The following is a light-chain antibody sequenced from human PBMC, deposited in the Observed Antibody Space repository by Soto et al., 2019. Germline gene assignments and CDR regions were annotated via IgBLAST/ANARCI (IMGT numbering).Light chain of an antibody. CDR3: CSSGGSPTYV. CDR2: LNSDGSH. CDR1: SGHSSYA. V-gene: IGLV4-69*01. J-gene: IGLJ1*01. Sequence: QPVLTQSPSASASLGASVKLTCTLSSGHSSYAIAWHQQQPEKGPRYLMKLNSDGSHSKGDGIPDRFSGSSSGAERYLTISSLQSEDEADYYCCSSGGSPTYVFGTGTKLTVL.